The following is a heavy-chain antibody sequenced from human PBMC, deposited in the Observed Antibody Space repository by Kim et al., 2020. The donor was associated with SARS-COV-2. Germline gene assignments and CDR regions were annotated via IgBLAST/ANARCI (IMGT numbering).Heavy chain of an antibody. V-gene: IGHV3-21*01. Sequence: GGSLRLSCAASGFTFSSYSMNWVRQAPGKGLEWVSSISSSSSYIYYADSVKGRFTISRDNAKNSLFLQMNSLRAEDTAVYYCARDPLGGGKLLWFRESRPIYGIDVWGQGTTVTVSS. J-gene: IGHJ6*02. CDR1: GFTFSSYS. CDR3: ARDPLGGGKLLWFRESRPIYGIDV. D-gene: IGHD3-10*01. CDR2: ISSSSSYI.